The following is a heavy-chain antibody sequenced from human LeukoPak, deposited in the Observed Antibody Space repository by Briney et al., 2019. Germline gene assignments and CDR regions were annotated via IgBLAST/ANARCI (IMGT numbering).Heavy chain of an antibody. Sequence: SETLSLTCSVSGGSINSYYWSWIRQPPGQGLEWIGNIHHCGNTNYNPSRKSRVTMSLDTSKNQFSLKLTSVTAADTAVYYCARVRGYGLGSYVDPWGQGTLVTVSS. CDR1: GGSINSYY. J-gene: IGHJ5*02. CDR3: ARVRGYGLGSYVDP. D-gene: IGHD3-10*01. V-gene: IGHV4-59*01. CDR2: IHHCGNT.